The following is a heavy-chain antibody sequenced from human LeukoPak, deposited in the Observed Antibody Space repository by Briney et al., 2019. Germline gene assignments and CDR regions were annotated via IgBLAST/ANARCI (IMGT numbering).Heavy chain of an antibody. D-gene: IGHD4/OR15-4a*01. CDR2: IQSAGSKT. CDR3: AKGTDYGFEY. CDR1: GLIVSNYG. V-gene: IGHV3-30*02. J-gene: IGHJ4*02. Sequence: GGSLRLSCAASGLIVSNYGMHCVRQAPGEGLGWVAFIQSAGSKTYYADSVRGRFTISTDTTKHTLYLQMNSLRGGDTAVYYCAKGTDYGFEYWGQGTLVTVSS.